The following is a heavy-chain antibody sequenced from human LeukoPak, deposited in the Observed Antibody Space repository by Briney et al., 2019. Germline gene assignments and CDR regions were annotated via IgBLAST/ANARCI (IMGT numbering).Heavy chain of an antibody. J-gene: IGHJ3*02. D-gene: IGHD2-2*01. CDR3: ARGRYCSSTSCFKGAFDI. CDR1: AASISNGDYY. V-gene: IGHV4-30-4*08. CDR2: IYYSGST. Sequence: SETLSLTCSVSAASISNGDYYWSWLRQPPGKGLEWIGYIYYSGSTYFNPSLKSRVTMSMDTSKNQFSLKLSSVTAADTAVYYCARGRYCSSTSCFKGAFDIWGQGTMVTVSS.